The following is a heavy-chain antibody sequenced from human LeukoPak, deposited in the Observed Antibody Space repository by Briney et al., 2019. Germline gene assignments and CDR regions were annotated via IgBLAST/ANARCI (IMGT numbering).Heavy chain of an antibody. CDR1: GGSISSYY. J-gene: IGHJ3*02. D-gene: IGHD7-27*01. V-gene: IGHV4-59*01. CDR2: IYYRGSP. Sequence: SETLSLTCTVSGGSISSYYWSWIRQPPGKGLEWVGYIYYRGSPNYNPSLKNRVTISEDTSKNQFSLKLTSVTAADTAVYYCARRERTWGAFDIWGQGTMVTVSS. CDR3: ARRERTWGAFDI.